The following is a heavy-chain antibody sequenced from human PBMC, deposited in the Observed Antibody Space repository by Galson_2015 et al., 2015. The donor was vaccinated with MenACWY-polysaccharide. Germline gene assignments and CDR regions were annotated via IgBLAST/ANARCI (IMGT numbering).Heavy chain of an antibody. CDR2: IKQDGSEK. CDR1: GFTFSNFG. Sequence: SLRLSCAASGFTFSNFGMSWVRQAPGKGLEWVASIKQDGSEKYLVDSVKGRFTISRDNAENSVFLQMNSLRAEDTAVYYCARERWVRGVFFDQWGQGTLVTVSS. CDR3: ARERWVRGVFFDQ. J-gene: IGHJ4*02. V-gene: IGHV3-7*01. D-gene: IGHD3-10*01.